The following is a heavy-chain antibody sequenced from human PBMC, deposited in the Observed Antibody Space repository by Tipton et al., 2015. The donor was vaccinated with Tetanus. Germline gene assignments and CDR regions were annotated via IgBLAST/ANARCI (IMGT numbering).Heavy chain of an antibody. CDR3: ARQEPPRRFFYDSSGSSD. Sequence: TLSLTCTVSGGSISSYYWSWIRQPPGKGLEWIGYIYYSGSTNYNPSLKSRVTISVDTSKNQFSLKLTSVTAADTAVYFCARQEPPRRFFYDSSGSSDWGQGTLVTVSS. J-gene: IGHJ4*02. CDR2: IYYSGST. V-gene: IGHV4-59*08. CDR1: GGSISSYY. D-gene: IGHD3-22*01.